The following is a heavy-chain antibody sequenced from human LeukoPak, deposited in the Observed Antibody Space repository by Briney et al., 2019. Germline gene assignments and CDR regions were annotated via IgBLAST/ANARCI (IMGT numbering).Heavy chain of an antibody. CDR2: INPSGGST. D-gene: IGHD3-10*01. CDR3: ATNYYGSGRSGFDI. J-gene: IGHJ3*02. Sequence: ASVKVSCKASGYTFTSYYMHWVRQAPGQGLEWMGIINPSGGSTIYAQKFQGRVTMTEDTSTDTAYMELSSLRSEDTAVYYCATNYYGSGRSGFDIWGQGTMVTVSS. CDR1: GYTFTSYY. V-gene: IGHV1-46*01.